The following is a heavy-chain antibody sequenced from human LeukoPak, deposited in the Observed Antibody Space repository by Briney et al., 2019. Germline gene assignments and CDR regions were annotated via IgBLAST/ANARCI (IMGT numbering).Heavy chain of an antibody. Sequence: KPSETLSLTCTVSGGSISNYYWNWIRQPPGKGLEWIGYMYYSGSTNYNPSLKSRVTISVDTSKNQFSLKLSSATAADTAVYVCGREGFSAGYYYMDVWGKGTTVTVCS. CDR3: GREGFSAGYYYMDV. D-gene: IGHD1-26*01. CDR1: GGSISNYY. CDR2: MYYSGST. J-gene: IGHJ6*03. V-gene: IGHV4-59*01.